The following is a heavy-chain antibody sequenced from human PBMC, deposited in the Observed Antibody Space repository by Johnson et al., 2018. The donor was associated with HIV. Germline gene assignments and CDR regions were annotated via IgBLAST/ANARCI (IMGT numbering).Heavy chain of an antibody. CDR3: AKERAEVVVVHDALDM. CDR1: GFTFGIYG. V-gene: IGHV3-30*18. CDR2: ISYDGSNE. D-gene: IGHD3-22*01. Sequence: QEKLVESGGGVVQPGTSLRLSCAASGFTFGIYGMHWVRQAPGKGLEWVTLISYDGSNEYYGDSVKGRFSISRDNSKKKLYLQMNSLRPEDTAVYYCAKERAEVVVVHDALDMWGQGTMVTVSS. J-gene: IGHJ3*02.